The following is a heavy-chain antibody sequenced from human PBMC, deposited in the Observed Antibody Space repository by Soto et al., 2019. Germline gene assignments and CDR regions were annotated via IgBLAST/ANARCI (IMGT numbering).Heavy chain of an antibody. Sequence: QVQLQESGPGLVKPSETLSLTCTVSGGSISSYYWSWIRQPPGKGLEWIGYIYYSGSTNYNPSLKSRVSISVDTSKNQFSLKLSSVTAADTAVYYCARIPGSGAAFDIWGQGTMVTVSS. CDR2: IYYSGST. CDR1: GGSISSYY. CDR3: ARIPGSGAAFDI. D-gene: IGHD6-25*01. V-gene: IGHV4-59*01. J-gene: IGHJ3*02.